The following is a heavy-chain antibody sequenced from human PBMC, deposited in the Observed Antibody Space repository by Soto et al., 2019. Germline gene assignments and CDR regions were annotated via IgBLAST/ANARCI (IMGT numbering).Heavy chain of an antibody. CDR3: AGSSLVGATGY. Sequence: QVQLQESGPGLVKPSETLSLTCTVSGGSISSYYWSWIRQPPGKGLEWIGYIYYSGSTNYNPSLKSRVTISVDTSKNQCSLKLSSVTAADTAVYYCAGSSLVGATGYWGQGTLVTVSS. V-gene: IGHV4-59*01. CDR2: IYYSGST. J-gene: IGHJ4*02. CDR1: GGSISSYY. D-gene: IGHD1-26*01.